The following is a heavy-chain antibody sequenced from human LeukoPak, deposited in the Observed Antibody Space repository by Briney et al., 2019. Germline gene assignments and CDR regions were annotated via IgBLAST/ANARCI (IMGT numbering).Heavy chain of an antibody. V-gene: IGHV3-66*01. J-gene: IGHJ5*02. D-gene: IGHD1-1*01. CDR3: ARTKIVRNWNWFDP. CDR2: IYSGGST. CDR1: GFTVSSNY. Sequence: GGSLRLSCAASGFTVSSNYVRCVRQAPGKGLEWVSVIYSGGSTYYADSVKGRFTISRNNSKTTMYLQMNSLSAEDTAVYYCARTKIVRNWNWFDPWGQGTLVTVSS.